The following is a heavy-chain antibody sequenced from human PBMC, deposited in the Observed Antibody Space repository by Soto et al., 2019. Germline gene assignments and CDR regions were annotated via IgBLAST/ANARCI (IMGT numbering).Heavy chain of an antibody. D-gene: IGHD3-3*01. Sequence: QVQLVQSGAEVKKPGSSVKVSCKASGGTFSSYAISWVRQAPGQGLEWMGGIIPIFGTANYAQKFQGRVTITADKSTSTAYMELSSLRSADTAVYYCATRSHVTLFGVVSGGWFDPWGQGTLVTVSS. J-gene: IGHJ5*02. CDR3: ATRSHVTLFGVVSGGWFDP. V-gene: IGHV1-69*06. CDR1: GGTFSSYA. CDR2: IIPIFGTA.